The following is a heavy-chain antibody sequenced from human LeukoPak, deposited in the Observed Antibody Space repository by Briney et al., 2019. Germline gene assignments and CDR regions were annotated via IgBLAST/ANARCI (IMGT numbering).Heavy chain of an antibody. V-gene: IGHV4-61*02. CDR3: ARGRSGYCSSTSCYTYYFDY. CDR2: IYTSGST. CDR1: GGSISSGSYY. Sequence: PSQSLSLTLTVSGGSISSGSYYCSWLRQPAGKGLEWIGRIYTSGSTNYNPSLKSRVTISVDTSKNQFSLKLSSVTAADTAVYYCARGRSGYCSSTSCYTYYFDYWGQGTLVTVSS. D-gene: IGHD2-2*02. J-gene: IGHJ4*02.